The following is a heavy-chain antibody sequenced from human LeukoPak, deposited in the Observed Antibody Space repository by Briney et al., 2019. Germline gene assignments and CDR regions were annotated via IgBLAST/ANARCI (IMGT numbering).Heavy chain of an antibody. J-gene: IGHJ4*02. V-gene: IGHV4-39*07. CDR1: GGSISNSDYN. CDR3: ARARYTTFVFDY. Sequence: SETLSLTCTVSGGSISNSDYNWGWIRQPPGKGLEWIGNIYYSGNTYYNPSLKSRVSISVDTSKNQFSLKLSSVTVADTSVYYCARARYTTFVFDYWGQGTLVTVSS. D-gene: IGHD3-16*02. CDR2: IYYSGNT.